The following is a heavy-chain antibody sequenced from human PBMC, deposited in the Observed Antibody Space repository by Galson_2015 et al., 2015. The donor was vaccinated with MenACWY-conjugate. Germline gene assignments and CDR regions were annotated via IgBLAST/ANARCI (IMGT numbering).Heavy chain of an antibody. CDR3: TRDLSSGYYFDY. Sequence: SVKVSCKASGYTFTTYYMHWLRQAPGQGLEWMGIINPSDWPSYAQKFQGRVTMTRATSTSTVSMELSSLSSDDTAVYYCTRDLSSGYYFDYWGRGTLVTVSS. CDR1: GYTFTTYY. D-gene: IGHD3-22*01. J-gene: IGHJ4*02. CDR2: INPSDWP. V-gene: IGHV1-46*01.